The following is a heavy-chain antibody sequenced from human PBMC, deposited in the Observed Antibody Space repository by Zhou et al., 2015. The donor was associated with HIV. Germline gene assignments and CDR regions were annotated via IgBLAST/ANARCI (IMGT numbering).Heavy chain of an antibody. V-gene: IGHV1-69*09. Sequence: QVQLAQSGTEVKKPGSSVKVSCKASGGTFINYAFSWVRQAPGQGLEWVGSITPMFDMETYAEKFRARLTITVDKSTSAVYMELSSLTSEDAAVYYCARGKYYYGSGSYSPPSLIRTVVDV. CDR2: ITPMFDME. CDR1: GGTFINYA. D-gene: IGHD3-10*01. CDR3: ARGKYYYGSGSYSPPSLIRTVVDV. J-gene: IGHJ6*01.